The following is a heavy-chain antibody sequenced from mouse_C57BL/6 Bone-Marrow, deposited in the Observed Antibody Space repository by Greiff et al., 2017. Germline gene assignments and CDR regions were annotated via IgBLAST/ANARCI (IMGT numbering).Heavy chain of an antibody. Sequence: EVKLVESGGGLVKPGGSLSLSCAASGFTFTGYCMSWVRQPPGKGLEWLGFISNGANGYTTEYSASVKGRLTISRDNSQSILYLHMKALRAEDGATYYGGRDVMDYWGQGTSVTVSS. CDR2: ISNGANGYTT. CDR3: GRDVMDY. J-gene: IGHJ4*01. V-gene: IGHV7-3*01. CDR1: GFTFTGYC.